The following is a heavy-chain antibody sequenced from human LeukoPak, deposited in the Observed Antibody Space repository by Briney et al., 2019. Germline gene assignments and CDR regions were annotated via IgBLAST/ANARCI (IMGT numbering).Heavy chain of an antibody. CDR1: GFTFSSYW. CDR2: IKQDGSEK. V-gene: IGHV3-7*01. D-gene: IGHD2-15*01. J-gene: IGHJ4*02. Sequence: GGSLRLSCAASGFTFSSYWMSWVRQAPGKGLECVANIKQDGSEKYYVDSVKGRFTISRDNAKNSLYLQMNSLRAEDTAVYYCARDLPYCSGGSCYSDYWGQGTLVTVSS. CDR3: ARDLPYCSGGSCYSDY.